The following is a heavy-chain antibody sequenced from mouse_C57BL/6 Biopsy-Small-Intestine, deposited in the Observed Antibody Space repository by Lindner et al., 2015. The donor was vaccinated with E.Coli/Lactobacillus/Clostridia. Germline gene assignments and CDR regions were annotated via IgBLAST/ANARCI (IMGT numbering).Heavy chain of an antibody. D-gene: IGHD3-3*01. Sequence: SVKVSCKTSGYIYTSYGITWVRQAPGQGLEWMGWISGQNGDTKYAQKVQGRVTMTTDTSTSTAYLEVRSLTSDDTAVYYCAREGQDFPDFWGQGTLVTVSS. CDR2: ISGQNGDT. V-gene: IGHV1-66*01. CDR3: AREGQDFPDF. J-gene: IGHJ4*01. CDR1: GYIYTSYG.